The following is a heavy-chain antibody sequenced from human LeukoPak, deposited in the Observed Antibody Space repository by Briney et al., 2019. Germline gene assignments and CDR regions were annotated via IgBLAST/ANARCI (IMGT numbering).Heavy chain of an antibody. D-gene: IGHD6-19*01. CDR3: ARPLIAVAGPVGY. Sequence: ASVTVSCKASGYTFTGYYIHWVRQAPGQGLEWMGWINPNSGGTNYAQKFQGRVTMTRDTSISTAYMELSRLRSDDTAVYYCARPLIAVAGPVGYWGQGTLVTVSS. V-gene: IGHV1-2*02. CDR2: INPNSGGT. CDR1: GYTFTGYY. J-gene: IGHJ4*02.